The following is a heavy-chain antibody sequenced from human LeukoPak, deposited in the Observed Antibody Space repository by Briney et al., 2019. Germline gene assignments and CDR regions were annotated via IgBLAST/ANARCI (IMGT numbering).Heavy chain of an antibody. CDR1: GFTFSSYA. Sequence: GGSLRLSCAASGFTFSSYAMSWVRHAPGKGLEWVSAISGSGDSTSYADSVKGRLTISRDNSKNMLYLQMNSLRAEDTAVYYCVKGRISEDGLDFWPQGPLVTVSS. CDR3: VKGRISEDGLDF. CDR2: ISGSGDST. J-gene: IGHJ4*02. D-gene: IGHD6-13*01. V-gene: IGHV3-23*01.